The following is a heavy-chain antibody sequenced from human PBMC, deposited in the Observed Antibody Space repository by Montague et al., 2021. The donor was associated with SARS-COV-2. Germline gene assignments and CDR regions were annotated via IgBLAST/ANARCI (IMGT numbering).Heavy chain of an antibody. D-gene: IGHD3-16*01. V-gene: IGHV4-4*07. J-gene: IGHJ4*02. Sequence: TSGSTNYSPSLKSRFRLSIDNPKNQFSLKLASLTAADTAVYYCVRDGGNWYYFDYWGQGALVTVSS. CDR3: VRDGGNWYYFDY. CDR2: TSGST.